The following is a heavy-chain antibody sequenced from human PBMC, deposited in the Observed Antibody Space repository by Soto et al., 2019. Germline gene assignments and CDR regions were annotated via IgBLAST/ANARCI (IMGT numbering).Heavy chain of an antibody. CDR3: ATPSGILPQIGDSYYYGMDV. D-gene: IGHD2-15*01. Sequence: PSETLSLTCTVSDGSISSSSYYWGWIRQPPGKGLEWIGSIYYSGSTYYNPSLKSRVTISVDTSKNQFALKLISVTAADTAVYYCATPSGILPQIGDSYYYGMDVWGQGTTVTVSS. CDR2: IYYSGST. CDR1: DGSISSSSYY. J-gene: IGHJ6*02. V-gene: IGHV4-39*01.